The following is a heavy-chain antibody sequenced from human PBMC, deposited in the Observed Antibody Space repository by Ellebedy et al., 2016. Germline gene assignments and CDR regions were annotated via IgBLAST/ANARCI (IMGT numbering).Heavy chain of an antibody. CDR2: MNPNSGNT. CDR1: GYTFTSYA. CDR3: YSTGVFFDY. J-gene: IGHJ4*02. V-gene: IGHV1-8*02. D-gene: IGHD3-10*01. Sequence: ASVKVSCXASGYTFTSYAMHWVRQAPGQGLEWMGWMNPNSGNTGYAQKFQGRVTMTRNTSISTAYMELSSLRSEDTAVYYCYSTGVFFDYWGQGTLVTVSS.